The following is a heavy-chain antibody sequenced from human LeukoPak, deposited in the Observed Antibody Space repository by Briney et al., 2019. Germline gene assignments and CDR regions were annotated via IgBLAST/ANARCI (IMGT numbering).Heavy chain of an antibody. CDR1: GYTFTSYG. V-gene: IGHV1-18*01. D-gene: IGHD2-15*01. CDR2: ISAYNGNT. CDR3: ARETGVRGYSGIDY. J-gene: IGHJ4*02. Sequence: GASVKVSCKASGYTFTSYGISWVRQAPGQGLEWMGWISAYNGNTNYAQKLQGRVTMTTDTSTSTAYMELRSLRSDDTAVYYCARETGVRGYSGIDYWGQGTLVTVSS.